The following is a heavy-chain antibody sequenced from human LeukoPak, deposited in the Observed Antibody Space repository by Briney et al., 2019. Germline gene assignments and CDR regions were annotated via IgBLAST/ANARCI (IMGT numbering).Heavy chain of an antibody. D-gene: IGHD3-10*01. J-gene: IGHJ3*02. V-gene: IGHV4-39*07. CDR1: GASVSGSAYY. CDR2: IYYSGST. CDR3: ARDKSRTYGSADAFDI. Sequence: SETLSLTCTVSGASVSGSAYYWGWIRQPPGKGLEWIGNIYYSGSTYYNESLESRVTISIDTSKNQFSLKLSSVTAADTAVYYCARDKSRTYGSADAFDIWGQGTMVTVSS.